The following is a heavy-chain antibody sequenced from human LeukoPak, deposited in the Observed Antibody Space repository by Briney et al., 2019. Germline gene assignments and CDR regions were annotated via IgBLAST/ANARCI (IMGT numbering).Heavy chain of an antibody. J-gene: IGHJ4*02. CDR3: ARGRGSWYD. CDR1: GGSFSGYY. Sequence: SETLSLTCAVYGGSFSGYYWSWIRQPPGKGLEWIGEINHSGSTNYNPSLKSRVTISVDTSKNQFSLELSSVTAADTAVYYCARGRGSWYDWGQGTLVTVSS. V-gene: IGHV4-34*01. D-gene: IGHD6-13*01. CDR2: INHSGST.